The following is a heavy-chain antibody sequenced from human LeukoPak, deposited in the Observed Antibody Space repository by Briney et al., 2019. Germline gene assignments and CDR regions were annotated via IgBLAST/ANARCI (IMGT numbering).Heavy chain of an antibody. V-gene: IGHV1-69*04. CDR3: ARGAFGVPSYYYYYMDV. D-gene: IGHD3-3*01. J-gene: IGHJ6*03. CDR2: IIPILGIA. CDR1: GGTFSSYA. Sequence: ASVKVSCKASGGTFSSYAISWVRQAPGQGLEWMGRIIPILGIANYAQKFQGRVTITTDESTSTAYMELSSLRSEDTAVYYCARGAFGVPSYYYYYMDVWGKGTTVTVSS.